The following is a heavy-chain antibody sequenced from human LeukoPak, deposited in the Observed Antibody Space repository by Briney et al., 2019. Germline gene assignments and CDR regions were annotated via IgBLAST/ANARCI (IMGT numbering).Heavy chain of an antibody. CDR2: INSDGSWT. CDR1: GNYW. J-gene: IGHJ4*02. D-gene: IGHD5-18*01. Sequence: GGSLRLSCAASGNYWMHWVRQVPRQGLVWASHINSDGSWTSYADSAKGRFTISKDNAKNTVYLQMNSLRAEDTAVYYCAGRPTGYSSGYIHWGQGTLVTVSS. CDR3: AGRPTGYSSGYIH. V-gene: IGHV3-74*01.